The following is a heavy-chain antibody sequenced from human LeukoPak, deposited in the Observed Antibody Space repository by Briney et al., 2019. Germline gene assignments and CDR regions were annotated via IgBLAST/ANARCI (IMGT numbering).Heavy chain of an antibody. V-gene: IGHV3-23*01. J-gene: IGHJ5*02. CDR2: ISASSSSI. CDR1: GFTFSSYA. CDR3: AKGLKWFDP. Sequence: GGSLRLSCAASGFTFSSYALTWVRQAPGKGLEWVSGISASSSSIYYADSVKGRFTISRDNSENTLYLQMNTLRAEDTAVYYCAKGLKWFDPWGQGTLVTVSS.